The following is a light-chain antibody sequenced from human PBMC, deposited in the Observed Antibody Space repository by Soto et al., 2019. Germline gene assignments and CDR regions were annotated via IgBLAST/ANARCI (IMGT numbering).Light chain of an antibody. V-gene: IGLV2-23*01. Sequence: QSVLTQPASVSGSPGQSITISCTGTSSDVGGYNYVSWYQLHPGKAPKLMVYEGNKRPSGVSNRFSGSKSGKTASLTISGLQAEDEGTYYCCSYAGSSPLYVFGTGTKVTVL. CDR2: EGN. J-gene: IGLJ1*01. CDR1: SSDVGGYNY. CDR3: CSYAGSSPLYV.